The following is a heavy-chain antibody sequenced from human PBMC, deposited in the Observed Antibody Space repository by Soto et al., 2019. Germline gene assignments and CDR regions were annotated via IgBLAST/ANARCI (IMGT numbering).Heavy chain of an antibody. V-gene: IGHV5-51*01. CDR3: ARHSSSSADF. Sequence: GESLKISCKIRGYNFAAYWIGWVRQPPGKGLEWMMIMHPANSDVRYSPSFEGHVAISVDTSTSTTYLQWASLEASDTAIYYCARHSSSSADFWGQGTRVTVSS. D-gene: IGHD6-6*01. J-gene: IGHJ4*02. CDR1: GYNFAAYW. CDR2: MHPANSDV.